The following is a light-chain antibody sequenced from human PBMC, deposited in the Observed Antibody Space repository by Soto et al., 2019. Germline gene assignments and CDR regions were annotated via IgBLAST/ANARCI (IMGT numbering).Light chain of an antibody. Sequence: EIVMTQSPATLSVSPGERATLSCRASQSVSSNLAWYQQKPGQAPRLLIYGASTRATGIPARFSGSGSGTEFTLTISSLQSEDFALYYCQQYNNWPLTFGGGTRWIS. CDR1: QSVSSN. CDR2: GAS. J-gene: IGKJ4*01. V-gene: IGKV3-15*01. CDR3: QQYNNWPLT.